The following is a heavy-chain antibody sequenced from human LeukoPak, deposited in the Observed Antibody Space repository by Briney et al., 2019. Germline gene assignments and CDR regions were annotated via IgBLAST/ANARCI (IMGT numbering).Heavy chain of an antibody. CDR3: ARDRKYCGGGSCYLNYYYYGMDV. CDR1: GFTFSRKT. J-gene: IGHJ6*02. D-gene: IGHD2-15*01. Sequence: GGSLRLSCAASGFTFSRKTMNWVRQAPGKGLEWVSYISSDSGTIYYADSVRGRFTISRDNAKNSLYLQMNSLRVEDTAVYYCARDRKYCGGGSCYLNYYYYGMDVWGQGTTVTVSS. CDR2: ISSDSGTI. V-gene: IGHV3-48*01.